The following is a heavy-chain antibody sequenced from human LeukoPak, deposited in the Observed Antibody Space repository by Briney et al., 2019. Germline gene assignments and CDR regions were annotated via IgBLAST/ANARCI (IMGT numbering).Heavy chain of an antibody. CDR2: IKQDGSEK. CDR3: ARDDCSSISCYHNWFDP. V-gene: IGHV3-7*01. Sequence: HPGGSLRLSCAASKFTFSNYWMSWVRQAPGKGLEWVANIKQDGSEKYYVDSVKGRLTISRDNAKNSLYLQMNSLRAEDTAVYYCARDDCSSISCYHNWFDPWGQGTLVTVSS. D-gene: IGHD2-2*01. CDR1: KFTFSNYW. J-gene: IGHJ5*02.